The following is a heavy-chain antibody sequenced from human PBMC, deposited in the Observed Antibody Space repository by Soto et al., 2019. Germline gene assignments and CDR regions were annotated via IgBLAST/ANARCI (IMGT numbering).Heavy chain of an antibody. CDR1: GLTFRTYS. D-gene: IGHD5-18*01. Sequence: GGSLRLSCVASGLTFRTYSMNWVRQAPGKGLEWISYITSSSSTIYYAGSVKGRFTISRDNSKNTLYLQMSSLRAEDTAVYYCVKDPRIQLWYYFDYWGQGTLVTVSS. V-gene: IGHV3-48*01. J-gene: IGHJ4*02. CDR3: VKDPRIQLWYYFDY. CDR2: ITSSSSTI.